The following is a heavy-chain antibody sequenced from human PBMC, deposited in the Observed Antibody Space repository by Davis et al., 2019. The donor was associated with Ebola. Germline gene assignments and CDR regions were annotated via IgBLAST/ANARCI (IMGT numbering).Heavy chain of an antibody. J-gene: IGHJ5*01. Sequence: PGGSLRLSCAASGFIVSNNYINWVRQVPGKGMEWVAAIYSGGSAHYRDSVKGRFTISRDSSRNTLYLQMNSLRAEDTALYYCTKKGRSHGFTFFDSWGQGTLVTVSS. CDR1: GFIVSNNY. D-gene: IGHD5-24*01. CDR2: IYSGGSA. CDR3: TKKGRSHGFTFFDS. V-gene: IGHV3-53*01.